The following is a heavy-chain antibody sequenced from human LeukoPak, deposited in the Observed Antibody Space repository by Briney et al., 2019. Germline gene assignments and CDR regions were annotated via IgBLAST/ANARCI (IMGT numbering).Heavy chain of an antibody. J-gene: IGHJ4*02. V-gene: IGHV5-51*01. D-gene: IGHD3-16*01. CDR1: GFSFSSYW. Sequence: GASLQISCKGSGFSFSSYWIGWVRQMPGKGLEWMGSIYPGDSDTKYSPSFQGQVSISGDKSISTAYLQWTSLKASDTAMYYCARRGPITGLDYWGQGTLVTVSS. CDR2: IYPGDSDT. CDR3: ARRGPITGLDY.